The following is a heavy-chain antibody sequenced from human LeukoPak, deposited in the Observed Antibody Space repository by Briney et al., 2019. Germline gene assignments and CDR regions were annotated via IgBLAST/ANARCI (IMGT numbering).Heavy chain of an antibody. Sequence: PGGSLRLSCAASGFTFSSYGMHWVRQAPGKGLEWVSVIYSGGSTYYADSVKGRFTISRDNSKNTLYLQMNSLRAEDTAVYYCGRGFSHRGYYYDSSGFNYWGQGTLVTVSS. D-gene: IGHD3-22*01. CDR2: IYSGGST. CDR1: GFTFSSYG. CDR3: GRGFSHRGYYYDSSGFNY. J-gene: IGHJ4*02. V-gene: IGHV3-53*01.